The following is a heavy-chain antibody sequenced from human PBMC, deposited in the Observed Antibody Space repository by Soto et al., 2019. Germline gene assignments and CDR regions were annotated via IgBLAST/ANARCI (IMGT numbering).Heavy chain of an antibody. CDR1: GYTFTSYY. V-gene: IGHV1-46*03. CDR2: INPSGGST. CDR3: ARVTQYRYCSSTSCPLDY. D-gene: IGHD2-2*01. Sequence: ASVKVSCKASGYTFTSYYMHWVRQAPGQGLEWMGIINPSGGSTSYAQKFQGRVTMTRDTSTSTVYMELSSLRSEDTAVYYCARVTQYRYCSSTSCPLDYWGQGTLVTVSS. J-gene: IGHJ4*02.